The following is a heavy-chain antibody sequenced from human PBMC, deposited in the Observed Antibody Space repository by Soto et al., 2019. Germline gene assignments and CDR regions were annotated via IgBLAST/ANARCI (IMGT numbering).Heavy chain of an antibody. D-gene: IGHD6-25*01. CDR3: ARDCSGIDY. J-gene: IGHJ4*02. CDR2: MHYSGST. V-gene: IGHV4-59*01. CDR1: AGPNTTFY. Sequence: PSEALSLPCSVSAGPNTTFYWSWIRQPPGKGLEWIGYMHYSGSTNYNPSLKSRVTISVDTSKNQFSLKLSSVTAADTAVYYCARDCSGIDYWGQGTLVTVS.